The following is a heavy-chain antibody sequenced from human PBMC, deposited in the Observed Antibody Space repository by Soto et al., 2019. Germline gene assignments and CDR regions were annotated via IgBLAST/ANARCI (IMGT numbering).Heavy chain of an antibody. CDR1: GFAFSSYW. Sequence: GGSLRLSCAASGFAFSSYWMHWVHQAPGKGLVWVSRINSDGSSTSYADSVKGRFTISRDNAKNTLYLQMNSLRAEDTAVYYCARVHSSSWSPWFDPWGQGTLVTVSS. D-gene: IGHD6-13*01. J-gene: IGHJ5*02. CDR3: ARVHSSSWSPWFDP. CDR2: INSDGSST. V-gene: IGHV3-74*01.